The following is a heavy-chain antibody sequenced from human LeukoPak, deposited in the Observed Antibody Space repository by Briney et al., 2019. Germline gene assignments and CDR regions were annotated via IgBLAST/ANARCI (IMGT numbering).Heavy chain of an antibody. V-gene: IGHV3-15*01. CDR1: GFTISNTW. Sequence: GGSLRLSCAASGFTISNTWMNWLRQAPGKGLEWVGRIKSKTDGGTTDYATPVKGRLTISRDDSKNTLFLQMNSRKAEDTAVYYCTRGGYSRGWYRDYFDYWGQRNPVTVSS. CDR2: IKSKTDGGTT. J-gene: IGHJ4*02. D-gene: IGHD6-19*01. CDR3: TRGGYSRGWYRDYFDY.